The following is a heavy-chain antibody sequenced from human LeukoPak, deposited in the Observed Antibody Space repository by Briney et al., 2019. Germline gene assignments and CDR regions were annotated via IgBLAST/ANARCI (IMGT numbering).Heavy chain of an antibody. V-gene: IGHV3-7*03. CDR1: GFTFSNAW. Sequence: PGGSLRLSCAASGFTFSNAWMCWVRQAPGKGLEWVANIKKDGSEKYYVDSVKGRFTISRDNAKNSLYLQMNSLRGEDTAVYYCARGLYSSTTYYFDYWGQGTLVTVSS. CDR2: IKKDGSEK. J-gene: IGHJ4*02. D-gene: IGHD6-13*01. CDR3: ARGLYSSTTYYFDY.